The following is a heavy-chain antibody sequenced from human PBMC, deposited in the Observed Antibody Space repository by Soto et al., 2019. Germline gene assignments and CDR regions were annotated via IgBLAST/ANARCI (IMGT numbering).Heavy chain of an antibody. CDR3: ARGVYGSGNYYTGPSAFDI. J-gene: IGHJ3*02. Sequence: QVQLEQSGAEVKKPGSSVKVSCKASGGTLSDHGVAWLRQAPGQGLEWMGGTIPVFKTAKYAQKFQGRVTVTADKFTNIAYMEPSSLRSEDTAFYFWARGVYGSGNYYTGPSAFDIWGQGTMVIVSS. CDR1: GGTLSDHG. D-gene: IGHD3-10*01. CDR2: TIPVFKTA. V-gene: IGHV1-69*06.